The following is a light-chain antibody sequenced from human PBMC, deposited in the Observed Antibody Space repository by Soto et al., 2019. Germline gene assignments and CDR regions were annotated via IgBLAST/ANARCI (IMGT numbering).Light chain of an antibody. CDR1: QSINNY. CDR3: QQRSNLLT. V-gene: IGKV3-11*01. Sequence: EIVLTQSPATLSLSPGERATLSCRASQSINNYLAWYQQKPGQAPRLLIYTASTRATGIQAMFSCSGSGTDFPLTISSLEPDDFAGYYCQQRSNLLTFGVGTKVEIK. CDR2: TAS. J-gene: IGKJ4*01.